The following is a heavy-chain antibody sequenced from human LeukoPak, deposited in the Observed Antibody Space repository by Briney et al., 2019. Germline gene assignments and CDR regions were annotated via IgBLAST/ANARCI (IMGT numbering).Heavy chain of an antibody. CDR1: GFTFSSYA. Sequence: PGGSLRLSCSASGFTFSSYAKHWVRQAPGKGLEYVSAISSNGGSTYYADSVKGRFTISRDNSKNTLYLQMSSLRAEDTAVYYCVKTDYYDSSAAYYFDYWGQGTLVTVSS. CDR3: VKTDYYDSSAAYYFDY. J-gene: IGHJ4*02. CDR2: ISSNGGST. V-gene: IGHV3-64D*09. D-gene: IGHD3-22*01.